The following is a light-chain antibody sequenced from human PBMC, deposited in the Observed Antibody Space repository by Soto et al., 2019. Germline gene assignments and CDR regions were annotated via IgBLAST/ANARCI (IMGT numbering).Light chain of an antibody. CDR3: SSYTSSSTHYV. V-gene: IGLV2-14*01. J-gene: IGLJ1*01. CDR1: SSDVGGYNY. Sequence: QSVLTQPASVSGSPGQSITISCTGTSSDVGGYNYVSWYQQHPGKAPKLMIYDVSNWPSGVSNRFSGSKSGNTASLTISGLQAEDEADYYCSSYTSSSTHYVFGTGTKVTVL. CDR2: DVS.